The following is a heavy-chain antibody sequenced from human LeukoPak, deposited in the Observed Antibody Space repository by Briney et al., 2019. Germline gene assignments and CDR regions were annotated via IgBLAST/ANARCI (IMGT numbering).Heavy chain of an antibody. D-gene: IGHD7-27*01. CDR2: INHSGST. J-gene: IGHJ4*02. CDR1: GGSFSGYY. V-gene: IGHV4-34*01. CDR3: ARGRLGILLY. Sequence: GSLRLSCAVYGGSFSGYYWSWIRQPPGKGLEWIGEINHSGSTNYNPSLKSRGTISVDTPKNQFSLKLSSVTAADTAVYYCARGRLGILLYWGQGTLVTVSS.